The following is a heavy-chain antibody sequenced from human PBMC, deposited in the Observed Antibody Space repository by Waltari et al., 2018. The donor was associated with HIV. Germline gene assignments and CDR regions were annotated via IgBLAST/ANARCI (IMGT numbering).Heavy chain of an antibody. CDR1: NFRVLDNY. Sequence: EVQLVTSGGRLVLPGGSLRLSCTASNFRVLDNYITLVRQAPGTGLGGVSVLYVDGTSHYSDSVRGRFIVSGDKSKNTVFLQMNYLIVEDTALYFCVKGVKFYGPWGQGTQVTVSP. J-gene: IGHJ5*02. CDR3: VKGVKFYGP. CDR2: LYVDGTS. V-gene: IGHV3-53*04. D-gene: IGHD2-21*01.